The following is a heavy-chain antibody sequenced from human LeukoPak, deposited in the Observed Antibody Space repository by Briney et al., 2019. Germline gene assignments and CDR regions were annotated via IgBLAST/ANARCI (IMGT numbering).Heavy chain of an antibody. CDR3: ARDLYYFHTSGYYASDL. Sequence: GGSLSLSCKAPGFTFSDYLISLVRQAPGKGLEWVANIKQDGSEKHQVDSLKGRFTISRHNARNLLHLQMNSLRAEDTPVYFCARDLYYFHTSGYYASDLWGQGTLVTVSS. CDR1: GFTFSDYL. V-gene: IGHV3-7*01. D-gene: IGHD3-22*01. CDR2: IKQDGSEK. J-gene: IGHJ5*02.